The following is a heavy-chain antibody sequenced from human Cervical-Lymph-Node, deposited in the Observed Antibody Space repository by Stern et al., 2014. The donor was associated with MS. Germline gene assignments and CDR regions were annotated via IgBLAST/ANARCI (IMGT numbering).Heavy chain of an antibody. CDR2: SGAYNGNP. V-gene: IGHV1-18*01. CDR1: GYTFTSNG. D-gene: IGHD2-15*01. CDR3: ARGLLGSENAFDI. J-gene: IGHJ3*02. Sequence: VQLEDSGAEVMKPWASLKVSCKASGYTFTSNGISWVRQAPGQGLEWMGWSGAYNGNPNHAQELQGRVTMTTSTSTSTAYMEVRSLRTDDTAVYYCARGLLGSENAFDIWGQGTMVTVSS.